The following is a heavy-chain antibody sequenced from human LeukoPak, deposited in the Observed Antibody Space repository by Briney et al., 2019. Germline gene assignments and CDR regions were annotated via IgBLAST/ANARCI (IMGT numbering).Heavy chain of an antibody. CDR3: AKDPGYYDSSGYNRGYFDY. Sequence: GGSLRLSCAASGFTFSNYAMSWVRQAPGKGLEWVSTTSGSGGGTKYGDSVKGRFTISRDNSKNTLSVQMNSLRAEDTAVYYCAKDPGYYDSSGYNRGYFDYWGQGTLVTVSS. CDR1: GFTFSNYA. J-gene: IGHJ4*02. V-gene: IGHV3-23*01. D-gene: IGHD3-22*01. CDR2: TSGSGGGT.